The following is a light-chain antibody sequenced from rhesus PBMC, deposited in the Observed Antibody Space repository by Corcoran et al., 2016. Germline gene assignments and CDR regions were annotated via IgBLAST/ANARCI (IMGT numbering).Light chain of an antibody. Sequence: DIVMTQSPASLAVSLGERVTINCKSSQSLLYFSNNKNYLAWYQQKPGQGPRLLVYWAYTRESGVSDQFSGGGSGTDFTITIRGLQADEMAVYYCQQYYTSPFSFGQGTKVEIK. J-gene: IGKJ2*01. V-gene: IGKV4-1*01. CDR1: QSLLYFSNNKNY. CDR2: WAY. CDR3: QQYYTSPFS.